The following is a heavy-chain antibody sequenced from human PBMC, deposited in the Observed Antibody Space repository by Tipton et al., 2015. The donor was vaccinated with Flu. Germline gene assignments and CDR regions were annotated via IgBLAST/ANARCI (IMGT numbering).Heavy chain of an antibody. J-gene: IGHJ3*02. D-gene: IGHD6-19*01. CDR3: ARALNSGREYAFDI. V-gene: IGHV4-38-2*02. Sequence: CTVSGYFINSGYYWGWIRQSPGEGLQWIASIYRTGSTYYNPSLKSRVTMSVDTTKNLFYLKLTSVTAADTAVYYCARALNSGREYAFDIWGQGAVVTVSS. CDR2: IYRTGST. CDR1: GYFINSGYY.